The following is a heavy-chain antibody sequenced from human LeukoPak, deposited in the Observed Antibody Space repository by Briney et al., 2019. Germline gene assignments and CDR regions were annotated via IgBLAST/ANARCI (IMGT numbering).Heavy chain of an antibody. CDR3: ARDRTTYYYDSRRRDAFDT. CDR1: GFTFSSHG. D-gene: IGHD3-22*01. Sequence: GGSLRLSCAASGFTFSSHGMHWVRQAPGKGLEWVAVIWYDGSNKDYAESVKGRFTILRDNSKNTLYLEMNNLRAEDTAVYYCARDRTTYYYDSRRRDAFDTWGRGTKVTVSS. J-gene: IGHJ3*02. V-gene: IGHV3-33*01. CDR2: IWYDGSNK.